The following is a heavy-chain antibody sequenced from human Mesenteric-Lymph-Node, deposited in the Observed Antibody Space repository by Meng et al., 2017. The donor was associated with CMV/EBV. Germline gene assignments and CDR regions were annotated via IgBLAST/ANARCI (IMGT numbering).Heavy chain of an antibody. CDR3: VRGSGSSWYPFDY. V-gene: IGHV4-34*01. D-gene: IGHD6-13*01. CDR2: INHSGST. J-gene: IGHJ4*02. Sequence: SETLSLTCAVYGGSFSGYYWSWIRQPPGKGLEWIGEINHSGSTNYNPSLKSRVTISVDTSKNQLSLKLSSVTAADTAVYYCVRGSGSSWYPFDYWGQGTLVTVSS. CDR1: GGSFSGYY.